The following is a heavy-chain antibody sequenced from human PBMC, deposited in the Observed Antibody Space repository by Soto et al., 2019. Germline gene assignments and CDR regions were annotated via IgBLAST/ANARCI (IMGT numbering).Heavy chain of an antibody. J-gene: IGHJ4*02. CDR2: IHHSGTT. D-gene: IGHD6-13*01. V-gene: IGHV4-31*03. CDR1: GDAISSGARS. CDR3: ARDVAALDY. Sequence: PSETLSLTCTVAGDAISSGARSWSWIRQPPGRGLEWIGSIHHSGTTYYNPSLISRISISLATSQNQFSLTLRSVTAADTAVYYCARDVAALDYWGQGTLVTVSS.